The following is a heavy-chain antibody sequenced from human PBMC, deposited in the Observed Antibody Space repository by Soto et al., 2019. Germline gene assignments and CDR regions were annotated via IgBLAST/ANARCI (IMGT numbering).Heavy chain of an antibody. CDR2: IRSKAYGGTT. V-gene: IGHV3-49*04. D-gene: IGHD3-22*01. J-gene: IGHJ1*01. CDR3: TRKSSGYYSHFQH. CDR1: GFTLGGYA. Sequence: GSLVLCCTTSGFTLGGYAMSWVRQAPGKGLEWVGFIRSKAYGGTTEYAASVKGRFTISRDDSKSIAYLQMNSLKTEDTAVYYCTRKSSGYYSHFQHWGQGTMVTVSS.